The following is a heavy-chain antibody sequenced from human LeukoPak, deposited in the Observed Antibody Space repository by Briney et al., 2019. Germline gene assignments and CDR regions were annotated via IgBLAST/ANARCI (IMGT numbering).Heavy chain of an antibody. CDR3: ARGRGNYDISSGYFDY. D-gene: IGHD3-9*01. CDR1: GFTFSSYG. CDR2: IWYDGSNK. Sequence: GGSLRLSCAASGFTFSSYGMHWVRQAPGKGLEWVAVIWYDGSNKYYADSVKGRFTISRDNSKNTLYLQMNSLRAEDTAVYYCARGRGNYDISSGYFDYWGQGTLVTVSS. J-gene: IGHJ4*02. V-gene: IGHV3-33*01.